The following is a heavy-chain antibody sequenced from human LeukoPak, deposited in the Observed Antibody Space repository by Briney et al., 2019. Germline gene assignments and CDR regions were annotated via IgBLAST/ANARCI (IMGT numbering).Heavy chain of an antibody. J-gene: IGHJ3*02. Sequence: PSETLSLTCAVSGGSISSSNWWSWVRQPPGKGLEWIGEIYHSGSTNYNPSLKSRVTMSVDTSKNQFSLKLSSVTAADTAVYYCARDIDAPTAMVELDAFDIWGQGTMVTVSS. V-gene: IGHV4-4*02. CDR1: GGSISSSNW. CDR2: IYHSGST. D-gene: IGHD5-18*01. CDR3: ARDIDAPTAMVELDAFDI.